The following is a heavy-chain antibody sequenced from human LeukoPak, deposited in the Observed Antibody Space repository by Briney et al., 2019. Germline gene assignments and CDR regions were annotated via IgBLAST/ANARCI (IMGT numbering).Heavy chain of an antibody. J-gene: IGHJ4*02. CDR1: GFTFSSYW. Sequence: PGGSLRLSCAASGFTFSSYWMHWVRQAPGKGLVWVSRINSDGSSTSYADSVKGRFTISRDNAKNTLYLQMNSLRAEDTAVYYCAKDRRPAVITTFSFNQIDYWGQGTLVTVSS. D-gene: IGHD3-22*01. CDR3: AKDRRPAVITTFSFNQIDY. V-gene: IGHV3-74*01. CDR2: INSDGSST.